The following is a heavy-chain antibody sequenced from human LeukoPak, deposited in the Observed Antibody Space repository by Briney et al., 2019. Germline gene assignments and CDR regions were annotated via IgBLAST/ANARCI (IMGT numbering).Heavy chain of an antibody. CDR1: GFTFSSYA. Sequence: GGSLRLSCAASGFTFSSYAMSWIRQPPGKGLEWVSYISSSGSTIYYADSVKGRFTIPRDNAKNSLYLQMNSLRAEDTAMYYYVRESGYSFDCWGQGSLVTVSS. J-gene: IGHJ4*02. CDR3: VRESGYSFDC. V-gene: IGHV3-11*01. CDR2: ISSSGSTI. D-gene: IGHD3-3*01.